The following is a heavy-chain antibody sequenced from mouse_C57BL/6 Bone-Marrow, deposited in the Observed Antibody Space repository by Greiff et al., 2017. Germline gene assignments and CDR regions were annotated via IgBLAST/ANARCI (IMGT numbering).Heavy chain of an antibody. D-gene: IGHD4-1*01. CDR1: GYTFTSYW. V-gene: IGHV1-55*01. Sequence: QVQLQQPGAELVKPGASVKMSCKASGYTFTSYWITWVKQRPGQGLEWIGDIYPGSGSTNYNEKFKSKATLTVDTSSSTAYMQRSSLTSEDSAVYSCGRDWDVKAGFAYWGQGTLVTVSA. J-gene: IGHJ3*01. CDR2: IYPGSGST. CDR3: GRDWDVKAGFAY.